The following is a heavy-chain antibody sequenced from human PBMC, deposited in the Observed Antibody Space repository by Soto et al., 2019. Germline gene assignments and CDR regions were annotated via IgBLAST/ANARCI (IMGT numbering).Heavy chain of an antibody. D-gene: IGHD2-15*01. V-gene: IGHV2-5*02. CDR1: GFSLSTSGVG. Sequence: QITLKESGPTLVKPTQTLTLTCTFSGFSLSTSGVGVGWIRQPPGKALEWLALIYWDDDKRYSPSLKRRLTITKDTSKNQVVLTMTNMDPVDTATYYCAHSPGPDIVVVVAATGVDNWFAPWGQGTLVTVSS. J-gene: IGHJ5*02. CDR3: AHSPGPDIVVVVAATGVDNWFAP. CDR2: IYWDDDK.